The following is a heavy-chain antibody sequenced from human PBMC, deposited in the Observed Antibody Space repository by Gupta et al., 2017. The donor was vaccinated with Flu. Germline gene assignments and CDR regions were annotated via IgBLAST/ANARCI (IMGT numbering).Heavy chain of an antibody. CDR1: AGSITSHTHH. J-gene: IGHJ3*01. CDR3: AGGGTGYCSGDNCDTDPRVDAYDF. D-gene: IGHD2-15*01. Sequence: QLQLQESGPGRVKPSETLSLSCSVSAGSITSHTHHWGWIRRPPGKGLEWIGSVYYSGNIYYSPSLRSRVSSSRDTSRNQFALKLTSVTAADTALYYCAGGGTGYCSGDNCDTDPRVDAYDFWGPGTEVTVSS. V-gene: IGHV4-39*01. CDR2: VYYSGNI.